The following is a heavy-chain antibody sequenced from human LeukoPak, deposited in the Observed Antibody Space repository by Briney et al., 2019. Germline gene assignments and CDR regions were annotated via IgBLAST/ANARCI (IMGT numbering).Heavy chain of an antibody. Sequence: PGGSLRLSCAASGFTFSSYSMNWVRQAPGKGLEWVSSISSCSSYIYYTDSVKGRFTISRDNAKNSLYLQMNSLRAEDTAVYYCARSFAYYDFWSGYQPTYYFDYWGQGTLVTVSS. CDR3: ARSFAYYDFWSGYQPTYYFDY. V-gene: IGHV3-21*01. CDR2: ISSCSSYI. D-gene: IGHD3-3*01. CDR1: GFTFSSYS. J-gene: IGHJ4*02.